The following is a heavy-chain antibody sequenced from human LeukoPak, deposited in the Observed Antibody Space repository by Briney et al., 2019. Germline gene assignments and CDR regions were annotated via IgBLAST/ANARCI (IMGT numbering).Heavy chain of an antibody. Sequence: PGGSLRLSCAASEFTVSSNYMSWVRQAPGKGLEWVSVIYSGGSTYYADSVKGRFTISRDNSKNTLYLQMNSLRAEDTAVYYCTLDILTGYHHDAFDIWGQGTMVTVSS. V-gene: IGHV3-53*01. CDR3: TLDILTGYHHDAFDI. J-gene: IGHJ3*02. D-gene: IGHD3-9*01. CDR2: IYSGGST. CDR1: EFTVSSNY.